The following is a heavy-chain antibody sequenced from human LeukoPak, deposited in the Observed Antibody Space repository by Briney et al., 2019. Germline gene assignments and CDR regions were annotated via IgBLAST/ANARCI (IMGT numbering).Heavy chain of an antibody. CDR3: AKGSGTQLWFMGVFDY. V-gene: IGHV3-23*01. J-gene: IGHJ4*02. D-gene: IGHD5-18*01. CDR1: GFTFSSYA. Sequence: GGSLRLSCAASGFTFSSYAMSWVRQAPGKGLEWVSAISGSGGSTYYADSVKGRFTISRDNSKNTLYLQMNSLRAEDTAVYYCAKGSGTQLWFMGVFDYWGQGTLVTVSS. CDR2: ISGSGGST.